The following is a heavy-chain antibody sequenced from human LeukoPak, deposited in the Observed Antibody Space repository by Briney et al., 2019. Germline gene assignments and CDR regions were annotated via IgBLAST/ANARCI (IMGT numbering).Heavy chain of an antibody. D-gene: IGHD1-26*01. Sequence: GGSLGLSCAASGFTFRSYAMSWVRQAPGKGLEWVSYISSSGSTIYYADSVKGRFTISRDNAKNSLYLQMNSLRAEDTAVYYCARDIKVGAVFDYWGQGTLVTVSS. CDR2: ISSSGSTI. CDR1: GFTFRSYA. CDR3: ARDIKVGAVFDY. J-gene: IGHJ4*02. V-gene: IGHV3-48*04.